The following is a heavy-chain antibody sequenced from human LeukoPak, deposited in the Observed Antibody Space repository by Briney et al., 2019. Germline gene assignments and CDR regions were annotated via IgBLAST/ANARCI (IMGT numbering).Heavy chain of an antibody. CDR1: GGSISSYY. CDR3: AITPTDYSSSSPYYYGMDV. CDR2: IYYSGST. J-gene: IGHJ6*02. Sequence: SETLSLTCTVSGGSISSYYWSWIRQPPGKGLEWIGSIYYSGSTYYNPSLKSRVTISVDTSKNQFSLKLSSVTAADTAVYYCAITPTDYSSSSPYYYGMDVWGQGTTVTVSS. D-gene: IGHD6-13*01. V-gene: IGHV4-59*05.